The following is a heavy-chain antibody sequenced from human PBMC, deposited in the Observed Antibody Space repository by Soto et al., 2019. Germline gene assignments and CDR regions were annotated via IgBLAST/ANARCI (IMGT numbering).Heavy chain of an antibody. CDR3: AKGVQLPGIAAAGTPMDV. CDR2: ISYDGSNK. CDR1: GFTFSSYG. J-gene: IGHJ6*03. V-gene: IGHV3-30*18. Sequence: GGSLRLSCAASGFTFSSYGMHWVRQAPGKGLEWVAVISYDGSNKYYADSVKGRFTISRDNSKNTLYLQMNSLRAEDTAVYYCAKGVQLPGIAAAGTPMDVWGKGTTVTVSS. D-gene: IGHD6-13*01.